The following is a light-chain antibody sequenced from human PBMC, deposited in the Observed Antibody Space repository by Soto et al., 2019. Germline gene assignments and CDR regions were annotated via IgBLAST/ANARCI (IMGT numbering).Light chain of an antibody. CDR2: GAS. CDR1: QSVGSKF. V-gene: IGKV3-20*01. J-gene: IGKJ2*01. Sequence: ESVLTQSPGSLSLSPGERATLSCRASQSVGSKFLAWYQQKPGQAPRLLIYGASSRATGIPDRFSGGGCGTDLNLTISRLEPEDFAVYYCQQYGSSPTLYAFGQGTKLEIK. CDR3: QQYGSSPTLYA.